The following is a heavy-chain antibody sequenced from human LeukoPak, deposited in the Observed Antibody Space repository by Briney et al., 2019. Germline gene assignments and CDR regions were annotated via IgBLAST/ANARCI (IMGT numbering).Heavy chain of an antibody. J-gene: IGHJ4*02. CDR3: ARISGITGTPIFDD. CDR1: GGSFSGYY. V-gene: IGHV4-34*01. Sequence: SETLSLTCAVYGGSFSGYYWSWIRQPPGKGLEWIGEINHSGSSNYNPSLKSRGTISVDTSKKQSSLKLSSVTAADTAMYYCARISGITGTPIFDDWGQGTLVTVSS. CDR2: INHSGSS. D-gene: IGHD1-20*01.